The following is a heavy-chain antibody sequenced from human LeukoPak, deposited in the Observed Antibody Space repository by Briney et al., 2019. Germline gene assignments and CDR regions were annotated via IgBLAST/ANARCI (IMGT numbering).Heavy chain of an antibody. V-gene: IGHV3-7*05. Sequence: PGGSLRLSCAASGFTFSNYWMHWVRQAPGKGLEWVASIKQDGSEKYYVDSVKGRFTISRDNAKNSLYLQMNSLRAEDTAVYYCARDGTSIVGSLDYWGQGTLVTVSS. J-gene: IGHJ4*02. CDR3: ARDGTSIVGSLDY. D-gene: IGHD1-26*01. CDR2: IKQDGSEK. CDR1: GFTFSNYW.